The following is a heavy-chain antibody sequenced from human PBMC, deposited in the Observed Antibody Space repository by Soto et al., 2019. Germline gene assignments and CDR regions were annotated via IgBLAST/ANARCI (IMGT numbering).Heavy chain of an antibody. D-gene: IGHD3-22*01. CDR2: TYYGSKWYN. CDR3: ARLYYDSSGYYLSQPHPPHNWFDP. Sequence: SQTLSLTCAISGDSVSSNSAAWNWIRQSPSRGLEWLGRTYYGSKWYNDYAVSVKSRITINPDTSKNQFSLQLNSVTPEDTAVYYCARLYYDSSGYYLSQPHPPHNWFDPWGQGTLVTGSS. J-gene: IGHJ5*02. CDR1: GDSVSSNSAA. V-gene: IGHV6-1*01.